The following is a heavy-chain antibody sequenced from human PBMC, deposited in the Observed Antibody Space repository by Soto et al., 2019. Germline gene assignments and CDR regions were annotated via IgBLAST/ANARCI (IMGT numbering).Heavy chain of an antibody. D-gene: IGHD6-19*01. CDR3: ARGKVAGAIGSFDY. J-gene: IGHJ4*02. CDR2: IIPIFGTA. Sequence: QVQLVQSGAEVKKPGSSVKVSCKASGGTFSSYAISWVRQAPGQGLEWMGGIIPIFGTANYAQKFQGRVTITADECTSTAYMGLSSLRSEDTAVYYCARGKVAGAIGSFDYWGQGTLVTVSS. V-gene: IGHV1-69*12. CDR1: GGTFSSYA.